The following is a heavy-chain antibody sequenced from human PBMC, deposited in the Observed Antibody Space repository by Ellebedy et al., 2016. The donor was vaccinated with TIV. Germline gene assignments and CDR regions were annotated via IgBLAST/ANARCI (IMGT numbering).Heavy chain of an antibody. CDR3: AKTIAASGGGY. CDR1: GFTFSSYA. Sequence: GGSLRLSXAASGFTFSSYAMSWVRQAPGKGLEWVSAISGSGGSTYYADSVKGRFTISRDNSKNTLYLQMNSLRAEDTAVYSCAKTIAASGGGYWGQGTLVTVSS. J-gene: IGHJ4*02. D-gene: IGHD6-13*01. V-gene: IGHV3-23*01. CDR2: ISGSGGST.